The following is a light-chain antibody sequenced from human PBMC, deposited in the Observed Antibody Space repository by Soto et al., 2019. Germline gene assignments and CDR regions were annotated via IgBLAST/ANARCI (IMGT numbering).Light chain of an antibody. CDR2: EVS. CDR1: SSDVGSYNL. CDR3: CSYAGSSGYV. V-gene: IGLV2-23*02. Sequence: QSALTQPASVSGSPGQSITISCTGTSSDVGSYNLVSWYQQHPGKAPKLVIYEVSKRPSGVSNRFSGSKSGNTASLTISGLQAEDEADYYCCSYAGSSGYVFGTGTKVTVL. J-gene: IGLJ1*01.